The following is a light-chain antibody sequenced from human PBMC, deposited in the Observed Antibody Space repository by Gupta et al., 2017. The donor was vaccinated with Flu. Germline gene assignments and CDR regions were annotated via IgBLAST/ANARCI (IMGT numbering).Light chain of an antibody. CDR3: QQYGSSPFT. J-gene: IGKJ3*01. CDR1: QSVSSNS. CDR2: GSS. V-gene: IGKV3-20*01. Sequence: EIVLTQSPGTLSLSPGETATLSCRASQSVSSNSLAWYQQKPGQAPRLLIFGSSSRATGIPDRFSGSWSGTDFTLTISRLEPEDFAVYCCQQYGSSPFTFGRGTKVEIK.